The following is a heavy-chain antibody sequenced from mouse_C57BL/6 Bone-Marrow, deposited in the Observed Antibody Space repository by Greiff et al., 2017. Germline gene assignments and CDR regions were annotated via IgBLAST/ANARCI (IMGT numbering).Heavy chain of an antibody. CDR3: ARGGIYYDSLYFDY. CDR2: ISYDGSN. Sequence: EVHLVESGPGLVQPSQSLSLTCSVTGFSITSGYYWNWIRQFPGNKLEWMVYISYDGSNTTNPSPKNQIPITRSTYNYQFFLKLNSVTTEETATDNCARGGIYYDSLYFDYWGQGTTLTVSS. J-gene: IGHJ2*01. D-gene: IGHD2-4*01. CDR1: GFSITSGYY. V-gene: IGHV3-6*01.